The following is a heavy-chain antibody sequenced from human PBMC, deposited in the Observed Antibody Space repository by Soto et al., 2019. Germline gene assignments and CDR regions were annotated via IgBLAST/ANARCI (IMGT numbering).Heavy chain of an antibody. CDR2: IYHSGST. Sequence: SDSLSITCAVSCGSISSGVSYWSWIRQPPGKGLEWIGYIYHSGSTYYNPSLKSRVTISVDRSKNQFSLKLSSVTPADTAVYYCARVPDRWGQGTLVTVSS. V-gene: IGHV4-30-2*01. CDR1: CGSISSGVSY. CDR3: ARVPDR. J-gene: IGHJ5*02.